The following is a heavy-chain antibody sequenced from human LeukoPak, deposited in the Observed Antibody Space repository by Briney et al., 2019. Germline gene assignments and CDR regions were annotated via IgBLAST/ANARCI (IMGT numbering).Heavy chain of an antibody. Sequence: GASVKVSCKASGYTLTSYDINWVRQATGQGLEWMGWMNPNSGNTGYAQKFQGRVTITRNTSISTAYMELSSLRSEDTAIYYCAKEYTGTFSPFPSYFDNWGQGTLVTVSS. V-gene: IGHV1-8*03. D-gene: IGHD1-26*01. CDR1: GYTLTSYD. J-gene: IGHJ4*02. CDR2: MNPNSGNT. CDR3: AKEYTGTFSPFPSYFDN.